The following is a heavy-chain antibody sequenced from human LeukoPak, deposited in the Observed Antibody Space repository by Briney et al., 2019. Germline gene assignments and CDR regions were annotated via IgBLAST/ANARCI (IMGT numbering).Heavy chain of an antibody. CDR2: IRSKAYGGTT. CDR1: GFTFGDYA. Sequence: PGGSLRLSCTASGFTFGDYAMSWFRQAPGKGLEWVGFIRSKAYGGTTEYAASVKGRFTISRDDSKSIAYLQMNSLKTEDTAAYYCTRAHRPYYYYMDVWGKGTTVTVSS. CDR3: TRAHRPYYYYMDV. V-gene: IGHV3-49*03. J-gene: IGHJ6*03.